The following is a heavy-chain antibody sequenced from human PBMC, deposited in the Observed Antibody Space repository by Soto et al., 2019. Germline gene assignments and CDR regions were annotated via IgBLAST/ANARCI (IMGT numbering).Heavy chain of an antibody. D-gene: IGHD2-21*02. J-gene: IGHJ4*02. CDR3: PTTKSDRKGDC. CDR2: IKSKIDDGTT. CDR1: GFTFANAW. Sequence: EVQLVESGGGLVKPGGSLRLSCAASGFTFANAWINWVRQAPGKGPEWVGRIKSKIDDGTTDYAAPVKGRFTISRDDSKKTLNLQMNSLKTEATALYSSPTTKSDRKGDCWAQGTLFTVSS. V-gene: IGHV3-15*07.